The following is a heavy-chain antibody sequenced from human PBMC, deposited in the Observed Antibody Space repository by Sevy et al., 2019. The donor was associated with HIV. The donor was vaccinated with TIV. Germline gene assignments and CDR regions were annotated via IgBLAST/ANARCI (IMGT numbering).Heavy chain of an antibody. CDR2: MKEDGSDK. V-gene: IGHV3-7*01. CDR3: VREGVGGYSYSLDQ. D-gene: IGHD5-18*01. CDR1: GFTFSVYW. Sequence: GGSLRLSCAASGFTFSVYWMTWVRQAPGKGLEWVATMKEDGSDKDYVDSVKGRFTISRDNAKNSLYLQMNSLRAEDTAVYYCVREGVGGYSYSLDQWGLGTLVTVPS. J-gene: IGHJ4*02.